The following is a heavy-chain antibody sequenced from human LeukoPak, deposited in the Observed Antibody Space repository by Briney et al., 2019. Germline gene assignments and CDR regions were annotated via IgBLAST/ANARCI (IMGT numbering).Heavy chain of an antibody. Sequence: PGGSLRLSCTASGFTFSSYAMSWVRQAPGKGLEWVSSIGANTGTTYYADSVKGRFTISRDNSKKTVYLQMNSLRAEDTAVYYCAPLVVDTSLVLDGFDIWGQGAMVTVS. CDR1: GFTFSSYA. CDR2: IGANTGTT. D-gene: IGHD5-18*01. CDR3: APLVVDTSLVLDGFDI. J-gene: IGHJ3*02. V-gene: IGHV3-23*01.